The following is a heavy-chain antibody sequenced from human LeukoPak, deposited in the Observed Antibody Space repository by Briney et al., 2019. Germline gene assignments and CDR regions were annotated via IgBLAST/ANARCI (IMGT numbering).Heavy chain of an antibody. J-gene: IGHJ4*02. Sequence: GGSLRLSCAACGFTFSSYWMSWVRRAPGKGLEWVANIKQDGSEKYYVDSVKGRFTISRDNAKNSLYLQMNSLRAEDTAVYYCARDLKGYSGYGYWGQGTLVTVSS. V-gene: IGHV3-7*01. CDR2: IKQDGSEK. CDR3: ARDLKGYSGYGY. CDR1: GFTFSSYW. D-gene: IGHD5-12*01.